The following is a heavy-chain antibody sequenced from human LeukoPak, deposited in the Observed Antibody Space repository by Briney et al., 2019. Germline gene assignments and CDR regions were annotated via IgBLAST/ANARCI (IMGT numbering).Heavy chain of an antibody. CDR3: AKEGGTIYFDS. CDR1: GFIFVDYT. Sequence: GGSLRLSCAASGFIFVDYTIHWVRQAPGKALGWVALARDGRTTYADSVRGRFTVSRDNSRNSLYLQMNSLRIEDTALYFCAKEGGTIYFDSWGQGTLVTVSS. CDR2: ARDGRTT. J-gene: IGHJ4*02. V-gene: IGHV3-43*01. D-gene: IGHD1-1*01.